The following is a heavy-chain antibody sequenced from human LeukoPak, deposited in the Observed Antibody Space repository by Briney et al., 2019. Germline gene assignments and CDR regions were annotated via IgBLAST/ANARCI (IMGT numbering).Heavy chain of an antibody. D-gene: IGHD1-7*01. CDR2: ISGSGGST. V-gene: IGHV3-23*01. CDR1: GFTFSSYA. CDR3: AKVANWNYASWIDY. J-gene: IGHJ4*02. Sequence: GGSLRLSCAASGFTFSSYAMSWVRQAPGKGLEWVSAISGSGGSTYYADSAKGRFTISRDNSKNTLYLQMNSLRAEDTAVYYCAKVANWNYASWIDYWGQGTLVTVSS.